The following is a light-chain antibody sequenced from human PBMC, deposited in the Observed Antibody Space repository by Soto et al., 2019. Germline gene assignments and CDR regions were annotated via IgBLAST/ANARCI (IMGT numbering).Light chain of an antibody. CDR3: AAWDDSLNGLV. V-gene: IGLV1-44*01. CDR1: TSNIGSNI. J-gene: IGLJ3*02. Sequence: QSVLTQPPSASGTPGQRITISCSGRTSNIGSNIVAWYQHLPGTAPKLLIYDNNQRPSRVPDRFFGSKSGTSASLAISGLQPDDESHYYCAAWDDSLNGLVFGGGTKVTVL. CDR2: DNN.